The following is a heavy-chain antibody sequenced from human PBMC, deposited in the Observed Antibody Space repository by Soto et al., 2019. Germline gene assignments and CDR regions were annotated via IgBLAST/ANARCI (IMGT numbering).Heavy chain of an antibody. V-gene: IGHV1-18*04. CDR2: ISAYNGNT. J-gene: IGHJ6*02. Sequence: ASVKVSFKASGYTFTSYGISWVRQAPGQGLEWMGWISAYNGNTNYAQKLQGRVTMTTDTSTSTAYMELRSLRSDDTAVYYCAREGSGSYYKEPYYYYGMDVWGQGTTVTVSS. D-gene: IGHD1-26*01. CDR1: GYTFTSYG. CDR3: AREGSGSYYKEPYYYYGMDV.